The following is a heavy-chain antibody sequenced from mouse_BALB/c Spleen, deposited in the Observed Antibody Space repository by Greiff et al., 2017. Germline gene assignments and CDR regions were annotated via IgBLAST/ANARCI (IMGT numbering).Heavy chain of an antibody. V-gene: IGHV5-17*02. J-gene: IGHJ4*01. CDR2: ISSGSSTI. Sequence: EVQVVESGGGLVKPGGSRKLSCAASGFTFSSFGMHWVRQAPEKGLEWVAYISSGSSTIYYADTVKGRFTISRDNPKNTLFLQMTSLRSEDTAMYYCARYVQNNAMDYCGQGTSVTVSA. CDR3: ARYVQNNAMDY. CDR1: GFTFSSFG.